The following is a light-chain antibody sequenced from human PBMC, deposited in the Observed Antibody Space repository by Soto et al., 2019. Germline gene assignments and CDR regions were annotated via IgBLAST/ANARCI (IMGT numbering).Light chain of an antibody. V-gene: IGKV1-5*03. CDR2: KAS. Sequence: DIQMTQSPSTLSASVGDRVTITCRASQSISSWWAWSQQKPGKAPKLLIQKASSLESGVTSRFSGSGSGTEFTLTIRSLQPDDFATYYCQQYNRYSPWTFGQGTNVEIK. CDR1: QSISSW. J-gene: IGKJ1*01. CDR3: QQYNRYSPWT.